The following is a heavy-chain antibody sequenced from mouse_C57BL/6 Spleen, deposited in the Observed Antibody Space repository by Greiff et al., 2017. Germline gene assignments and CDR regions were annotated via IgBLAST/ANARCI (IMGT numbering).Heavy chain of an antibody. CDR3: ARSGDGDYDWYFDV. J-gene: IGHJ1*03. Sequence: QVQLKESGAELAKPGASVKLSCKASGYTFTSYWMHWVKQRPGQGLEWIGYINPSSGYTKYNQKFKDKATLTADISSSTAYMQLSSLTYEDSAVYYCARSGDGDYDWYFDVWGTGTTVTVSS. CDR2: INPSSGYT. V-gene: IGHV1-7*01. D-gene: IGHD2-13*01. CDR1: GYTFTSYW.